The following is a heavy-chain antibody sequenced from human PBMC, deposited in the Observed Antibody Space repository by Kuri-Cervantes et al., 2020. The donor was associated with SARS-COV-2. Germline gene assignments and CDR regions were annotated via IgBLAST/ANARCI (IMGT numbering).Heavy chain of an antibody. J-gene: IGHJ4*02. V-gene: IGHV3-9*01. D-gene: IGHD4-17*01. CDR1: GFIFAAYA. CDR2: IDWNSDDI. Sequence: SLKISCATSGFIFAAYAMFWVRQAPGKGLEWVSYIDWNSDDITYADSVKGRFSVSRDSAKSSVYLQMNSLSPEDTAHYYCAGSRGQTTATGHWGQGTLVTVSS. CDR3: AGSRGQTTATGH.